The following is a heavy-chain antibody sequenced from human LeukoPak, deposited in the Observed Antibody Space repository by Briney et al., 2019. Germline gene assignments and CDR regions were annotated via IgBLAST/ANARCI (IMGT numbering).Heavy chain of an antibody. D-gene: IGHD2-15*01. CDR3: ARTSPRAATFDY. CDR2: IYASGTT. J-gene: IGHJ4*02. Sequence: SETLSLTCAVSGGSISSYYWSWIRQPAGKGLEWIGRIYASGTTNYNPSLKSRVTMSVDTSKNQFSLNLNSVTAADTAVYYCARTSPRAATFDYWGQGTLVTVSS. CDR1: GGSISSYY. V-gene: IGHV4-4*07.